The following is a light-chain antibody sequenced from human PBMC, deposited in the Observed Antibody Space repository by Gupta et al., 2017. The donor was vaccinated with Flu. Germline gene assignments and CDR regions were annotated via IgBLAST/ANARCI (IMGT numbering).Light chain of an antibody. CDR1: SGDIGANDF. Sequence: QSALTQPRSVSGSPGQSVTISCSGSSGDIGANDFVTWYQQHPGKVPKLMIYDVRHRPSGVPDRFFGSKSGNTASLIISGLQAEDEADYYCCSYGGTSWVFGGGTKLTVL. CDR3: CSYGGTSWV. CDR2: DVR. J-gene: IGLJ3*02. V-gene: IGLV2-11*01.